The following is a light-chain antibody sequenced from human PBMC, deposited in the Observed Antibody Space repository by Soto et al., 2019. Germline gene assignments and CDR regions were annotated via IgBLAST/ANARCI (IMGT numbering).Light chain of an antibody. Sequence: DIQMTQSPSTLYASVGDRVTITCRASQSISSWLAWDQQKPGKAPKLLIYDASSLESGVPSRFSGSGSGTEFTLTISSLQPDDFATYYCQQYNSYPWTFGQGTKVEIK. CDR3: QQYNSYPWT. CDR2: DAS. J-gene: IGKJ1*01. CDR1: QSISSW. V-gene: IGKV1-5*01.